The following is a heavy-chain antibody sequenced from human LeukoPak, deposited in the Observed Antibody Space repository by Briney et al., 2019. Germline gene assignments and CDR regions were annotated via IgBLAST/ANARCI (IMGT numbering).Heavy chain of an antibody. V-gene: IGHV3-66*01. Sequence: GGSLRLSCAASGFTFSDYYMSWVRQAPGKGLEWVSVIYSGGSTYYADSVKGRFTISRDNSKNTLYLQMNSLRAEDTAVYYCARDLHYYGSGRRPYYGMDVWGQGTTVTVSS. D-gene: IGHD3-10*01. CDR1: GFTFSDYY. CDR3: ARDLHYYGSGRRPYYGMDV. CDR2: IYSGGST. J-gene: IGHJ6*02.